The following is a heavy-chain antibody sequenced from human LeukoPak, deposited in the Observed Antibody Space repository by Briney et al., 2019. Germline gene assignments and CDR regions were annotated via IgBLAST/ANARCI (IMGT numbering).Heavy chain of an antibody. CDR2: ISAYNGNT. CDR1: GYTFTSYG. D-gene: IGHD3-10*01. CDR3: ATLYVWFGNPYYFDY. V-gene: IGHV1-18*01. J-gene: IGHJ4*02. Sequence: ASVKVSCKASGYTFTSYGISWVRQAPGQGLEWMGWISAYNGNTNYAQKLQGRVTMTTDTSTSTAYMELRSLRSDDTAVYYCATLYVWFGNPYYFDYWGQGTLVTVSS.